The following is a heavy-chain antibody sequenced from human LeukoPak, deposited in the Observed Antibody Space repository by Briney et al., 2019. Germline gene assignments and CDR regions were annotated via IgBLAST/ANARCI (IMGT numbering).Heavy chain of an antibody. CDR2: MKLDGSEE. CDR1: GFILSDYW. V-gene: IGHV3-7*03. D-gene: IGHD2-15*01. J-gene: IGHJ4*02. CDR3: ARDYCSGESCYDH. Sequence: GGSLRLSCAASGFILSDYWMGWVRQAPGKGLEWVANMKLDGSEEYYLDSVKGRFIISRDNANNSLSLQMNSLRTEDTAVYYCARDYCSGESCYDHWGQGALVTVSS.